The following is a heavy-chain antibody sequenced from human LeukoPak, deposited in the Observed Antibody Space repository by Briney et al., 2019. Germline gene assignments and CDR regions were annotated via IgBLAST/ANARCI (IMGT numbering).Heavy chain of an antibody. D-gene: IGHD3-22*01. Sequence: SVKVSCKASGGTFNSYAISWVRQAPGQGLEWMGGIIPIFGTPKYAQKYQGRVTVTADESTSTAYMELSSLTSEDTAVYYCARHALHFDNSKYYFDSWGQGTLVTVSS. V-gene: IGHV1-69*13. CDR2: IIPIFGTP. CDR1: GGTFNSYA. CDR3: ARHALHFDNSKYYFDS. J-gene: IGHJ5*01.